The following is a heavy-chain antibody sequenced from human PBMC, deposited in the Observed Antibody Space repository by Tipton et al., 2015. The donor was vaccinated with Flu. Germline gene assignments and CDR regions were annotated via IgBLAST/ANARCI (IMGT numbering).Heavy chain of an antibody. CDR3: AREGGVVVGDIDAFDI. CDR2: ISYDGRNK. J-gene: IGHJ3*02. V-gene: IGHV3-30*19. Sequence: QLVQSGGGVVQPGRSLRLSCAASGFTFSNYGMHWLRQAAGKGLEWVSFISYDGRNKYYADSMRGRFTISRDNSKNTLYLQMHSLQTEDTAVYYCAREGGVVVGDIDAFDIWGQGTMVTVSS. D-gene: IGHD2-21*01. CDR1: GFTFSNYG.